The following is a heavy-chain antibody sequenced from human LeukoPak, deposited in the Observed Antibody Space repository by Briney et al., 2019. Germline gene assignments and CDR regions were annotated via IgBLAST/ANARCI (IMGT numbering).Heavy chain of an antibody. V-gene: IGHV3-23*01. Sequence: GGSLRLSCAASGFTFSTYAMTWVRQAPGKGLEWVSVISGSGGNTYYADSVKGRFTLSRDNSQNTVFLKMNSLTAEDTAVYYCAKAIGGVVVVAADYCGQGTLVTVSS. J-gene: IGHJ4*02. D-gene: IGHD2-15*01. CDR2: ISGSGGNT. CDR3: AKAIGGVVVVAADY. CDR1: GFTFSTYA.